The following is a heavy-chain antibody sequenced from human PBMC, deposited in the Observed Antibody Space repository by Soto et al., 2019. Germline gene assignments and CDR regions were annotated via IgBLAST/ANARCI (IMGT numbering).Heavy chain of an antibody. V-gene: IGHV4-34*01. Sequence: ASETLSLTCAVSGGSISSGGYSWSWIRQPPGKGLEWIGEINHSGSTNYNPSLKSRVTISVDTSKNQFSLKLSSVTAADTAVYYCARAWDSDCSSTSCTYYYYYGMDVWGQGTTVTVSS. D-gene: IGHD2-2*01. J-gene: IGHJ6*02. CDR3: ARAWDSDCSSTSCTYYYYYGMDV. CDR1: GGSISSGGYS. CDR2: INHSGST.